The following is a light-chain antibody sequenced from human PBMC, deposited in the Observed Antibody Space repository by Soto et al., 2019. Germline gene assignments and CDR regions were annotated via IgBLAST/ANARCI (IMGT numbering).Light chain of an antibody. CDR1: QGVSRK. CDR3: QQYHTWPIT. V-gene: IGKV3-15*01. Sequence: RTPSPTTLSVAPGESAPLSCRASQGVSRKLAWYQHKPGQAPRLLISGASTGATGIPARFSGSGSGTEFTLTISSLQSEDCAIYYCQQYHTWPITFGGGTKV. CDR2: GAS. J-gene: IGKJ4*01.